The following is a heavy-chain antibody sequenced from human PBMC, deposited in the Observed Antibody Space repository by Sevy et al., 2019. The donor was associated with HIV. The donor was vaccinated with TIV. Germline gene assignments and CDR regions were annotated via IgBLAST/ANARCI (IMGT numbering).Heavy chain of an antibody. J-gene: IGHJ4*02. D-gene: IGHD3-10*01. Sequence: ASVKVSCKASGYTFTSYDINWVRQATGQGLEWMGWMNPNSGNTGYAQKFQGRVTMTRNTSISTAYMELSSLRSEDTAVYYCARGLGYYYGSGSYPGYWGQGTLVTVSS. CDR3: ARGLGYYYGSGSYPGY. CDR1: GYTFTSYD. CDR2: MNPNSGNT. V-gene: IGHV1-8*01.